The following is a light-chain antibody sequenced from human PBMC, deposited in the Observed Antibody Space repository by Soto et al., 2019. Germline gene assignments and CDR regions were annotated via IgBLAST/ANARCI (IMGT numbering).Light chain of an antibody. J-gene: IGKJ1*01. V-gene: IGKV3-20*01. CDR1: QSVSSNY. CDR3: QQYGSSPT. CDR2: GAS. Sequence: EIVLTQSPGNLSLSPGERATLSCRASQSVSSNYLAWYQQKPGQAPRLPIYGASSRATGIPDRFSGSGSGTDFTLTISRLEPEDFAVYYCQQYGSSPTFGQGTKVDIK.